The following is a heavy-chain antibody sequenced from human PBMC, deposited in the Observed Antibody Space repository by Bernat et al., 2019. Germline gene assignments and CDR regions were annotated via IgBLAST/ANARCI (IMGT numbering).Heavy chain of an antibody. D-gene: IGHD1-26*01. J-gene: IGHJ3*02. V-gene: IGHV3-21*01. Sequence: EVQLVESGGGLVKPGGSLRLSCAASGFIFSSYSMNWVRQAPGKGLEWVSSMSRSSSYIYYADSMKCRFTISRDNAKNSLSLQMNSLRAEDTAVYYCARALGVGVTRIGDVFDIWGQGTMVTVSS. CDR1: GFIFSSYS. CDR3: ARALGVGVTRIGDVFDI. CDR2: MSRSSSYI.